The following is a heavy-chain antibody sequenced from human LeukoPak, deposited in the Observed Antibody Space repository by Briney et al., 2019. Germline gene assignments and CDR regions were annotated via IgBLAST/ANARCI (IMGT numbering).Heavy chain of an antibody. CDR1: GYTFTSYD. CDR2: ISAYNGNT. Sequence: VASVKVSCKASGYTFTSYDTNWVRQAPGQGLEWMGWISAYNGNTNYAQKFQGRVTTTTDTSTSTAYMELRSLRSDDTAVYYCARDILGYCSGGSCYSDYWGQGTLVTVSS. J-gene: IGHJ4*02. CDR3: ARDILGYCSGGSCYSDY. V-gene: IGHV1-18*01. D-gene: IGHD2-15*01.